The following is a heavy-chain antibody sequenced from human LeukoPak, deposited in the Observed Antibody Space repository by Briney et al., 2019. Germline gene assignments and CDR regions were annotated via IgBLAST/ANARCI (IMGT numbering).Heavy chain of an antibody. CDR1: GFIYSHYG. V-gene: IGHV3-33*01. CDR2: IWSDGTNR. CDR3: VRDAQRGFDYSNSLAY. J-gene: IGHJ4*02. D-gene: IGHD4-11*01. Sequence: GRSLRLSCAASGFIYSHYGMHWVRQAPGKGLEWVAVIWSDGTNRFYAGSVKGRFTISRDNSQNTLFLQMNSLRAEDTAVYYCVRDAQRGFDYSNSLAYWGQGILVTVSS.